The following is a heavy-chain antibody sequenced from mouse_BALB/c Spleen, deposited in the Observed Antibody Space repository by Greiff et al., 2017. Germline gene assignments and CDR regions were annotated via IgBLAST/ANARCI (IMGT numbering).Heavy chain of an antibody. D-gene: IGHD1-1*01. CDR2: IDPSDSET. CDR1: GYSFTNYW. Sequence: VQLQESGPQLVRPGASVKISCKASGYSFTNYWMHWVKQRPGQGLEWIGMIDPSDSETRLNQKFKDKATLTVDKSSSTAYMQLSSPTSEDSAVYYCARGDYYGSSPFAYWGRGTLVTVSA. V-gene: IGHV1S126*01. J-gene: IGHJ3*01. CDR3: ARGDYYGSSPFAY.